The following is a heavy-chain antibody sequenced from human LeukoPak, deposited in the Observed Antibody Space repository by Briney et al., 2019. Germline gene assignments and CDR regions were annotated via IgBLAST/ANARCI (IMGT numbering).Heavy chain of an antibody. J-gene: IGHJ4*02. CDR3: ARAIVVVPAAMSRGKKFDY. CDR1: GGSFSGCY. Sequence: SETLSLTCAVYGGSFSGCYWSWIRQPPGKGLEWIGEINHSGSTNYNPSLKSRVTISVDTSKNQFSLKLSSVTAADTAVYYCARAIVVVPAAMSRGKKFDYWGQGTLVTVSS. V-gene: IGHV4-34*01. CDR2: INHSGST. D-gene: IGHD2-2*01.